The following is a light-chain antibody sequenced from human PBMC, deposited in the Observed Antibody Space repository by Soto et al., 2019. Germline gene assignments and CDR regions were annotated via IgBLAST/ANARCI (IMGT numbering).Light chain of an antibody. CDR3: QQYNSYPWT. CDR2: DAS. V-gene: IGKV1-5*01. CDR1: QTIFNW. Sequence: DIQMTQSPSTLSASVGDRVTITCRASQTIFNWLAWYQRKPGRAPNLLLYDASSLQSGVPSTFSGSGSGTEFTLTISSLQPGDFATYYCQQYNSYPWTFGQGTKVEIK. J-gene: IGKJ1*01.